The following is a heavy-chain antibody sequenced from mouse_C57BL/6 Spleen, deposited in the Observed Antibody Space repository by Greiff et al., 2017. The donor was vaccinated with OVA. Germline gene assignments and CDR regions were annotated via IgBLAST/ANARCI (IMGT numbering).Heavy chain of an antibody. V-gene: IGHV1-82*01. CDR3: ASPSAAY. CDR2: IYPGDGDT. J-gene: IGHJ3*01. Sequence: LQEFGPELVKPGASVKISCKASCYAFRNSWKNWVKPRPGKGLEWVGRIYPGDGDTNYNGKFKGKATLTADKSSSTAYMQLSSLTSEDSAVYFCASPSAAYWGQGTLVTVSA. CDR1: CYAFRNSW.